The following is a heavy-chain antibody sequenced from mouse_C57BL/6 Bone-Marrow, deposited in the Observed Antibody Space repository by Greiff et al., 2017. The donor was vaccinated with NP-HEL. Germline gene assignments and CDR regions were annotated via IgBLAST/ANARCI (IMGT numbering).Heavy chain of an antibody. V-gene: IGHV5-6*01. J-gene: IGHJ3*01. CDR1: GFTFSSYG. CDR2: ISSGGSYT. CDR3: ARQFPWFAY. Sequence: EVQLVESGGDLVKPGGSLKLSCAASGFTFSSYGMSWVRQTPDKRLEWVATISSGGSYTYYLDSVKGRFTISRDNAKNTLYLQMSSLKSEDTAMDYCARQFPWFAYWGQGTLVTVSA.